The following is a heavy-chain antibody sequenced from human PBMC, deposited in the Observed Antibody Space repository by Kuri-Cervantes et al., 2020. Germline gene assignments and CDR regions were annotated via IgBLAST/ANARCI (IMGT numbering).Heavy chain of an antibody. Sequence: GESLKISCAASGFTFSSYDMHWVRQTEGRGLEWVSAIGSVGDTYYSGSVKGRFTISRENAKNSLYLQMDSLRAGDTAVYYCARTTISGTGVFDIWGQGTMVTVSS. J-gene: IGHJ3*02. V-gene: IGHV3-13*01. CDR2: IGSVGDT. D-gene: IGHD1-7*01. CDR3: ARTTISGTGVFDI. CDR1: GFTFSSYD.